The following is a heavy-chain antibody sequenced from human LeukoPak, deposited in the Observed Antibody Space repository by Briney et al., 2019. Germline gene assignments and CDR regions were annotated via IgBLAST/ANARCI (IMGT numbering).Heavy chain of an antibody. Sequence: PGRSLRLSCAASGFTFDDYAMPWVRQAPGKGLEWVSGISWNSGSIGYADSVKGRFTISRDNAKNSLYLQMNSLRAEDTALYYCAKDPTGYSSSWYGGGYFDYWGQGTVVTLSS. CDR2: ISWNSGSI. CDR3: AKDPTGYSSSWYGGGYFDY. CDR1: GFTFDDYA. V-gene: IGHV3-9*01. D-gene: IGHD6-13*01. J-gene: IGHJ4*02.